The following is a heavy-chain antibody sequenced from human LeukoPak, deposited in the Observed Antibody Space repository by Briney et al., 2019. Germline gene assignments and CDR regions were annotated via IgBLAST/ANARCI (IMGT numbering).Heavy chain of an antibody. Sequence: GGSLRLSCAASGFTFSSYSMNWVRQAPGNGLEWVSYISNSGREINYADSVKGRFTISRDNAMSSLYLQMNSLRVEDTAVYYCGRGHWGLDYWGQGTLVTVSS. CDR1: GFTFSSYS. V-gene: IGHV3-21*06. CDR3: GRGHWGLDY. CDR2: ISNSGREI. D-gene: IGHD7-27*01. J-gene: IGHJ4*02.